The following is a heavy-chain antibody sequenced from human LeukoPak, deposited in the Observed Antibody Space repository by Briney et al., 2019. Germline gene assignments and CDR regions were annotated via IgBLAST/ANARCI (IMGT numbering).Heavy chain of an antibody. CDR1: KFTFSSYV. CDR3: ARITYYDILTGYSTAMDV. Sequence: PGGSLRLSCGASKFTFSSYVMNWVRQAPGKGLEWVSSISSNSYEIYYADSVRGRFTISRDNAKNSLYLQMNSLRAEDTAVYYCARITYYDILTGYSTAMDVWGKGTTVTVSS. D-gene: IGHD3-9*01. V-gene: IGHV3-21*01. J-gene: IGHJ6*03. CDR2: ISSNSYEI.